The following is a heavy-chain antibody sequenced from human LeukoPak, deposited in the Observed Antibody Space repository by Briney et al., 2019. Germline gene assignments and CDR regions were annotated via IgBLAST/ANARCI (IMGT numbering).Heavy chain of an antibody. J-gene: IGHJ4*02. CDR1: GFTFSSYG. Sequence: GGSLRLSCAASGFTFSSYGMHWVRQAPDKGLEWVAFIRDDGTNKYYADSVKGRFTISRDKSKNTLYLQMNSLRAEDTAVYYCARAYTVADPGELRYWGQGNLVTVSS. D-gene: IGHD6-19*01. V-gene: IGHV3-30*02. CDR2: IRDDGTNK. CDR3: ARAYTVADPGELRY.